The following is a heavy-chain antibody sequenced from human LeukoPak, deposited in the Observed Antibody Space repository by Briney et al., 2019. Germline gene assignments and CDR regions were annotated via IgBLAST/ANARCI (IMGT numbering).Heavy chain of an antibody. J-gene: IGHJ3*02. CDR3: ARDLVRMGERAGGALDI. CDR2: IKQDGSGK. CDR1: GFTFISYW. V-gene: IGHV3-7*03. Sequence: GGSLRLSCAASGFTFISYWMSWVRQAPGKGLEWVANIKQDGSGKYYVDSVKGRFTISRDNAKNSLYLQMNSLRAEDTAVYYCARDLVRMGERAGGALDIRGEGAMPTVSS. D-gene: IGHD1-26*01.